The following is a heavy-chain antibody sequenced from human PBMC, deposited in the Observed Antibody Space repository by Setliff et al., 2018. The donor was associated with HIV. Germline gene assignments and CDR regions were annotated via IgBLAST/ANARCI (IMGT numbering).Heavy chain of an antibody. V-gene: IGHV1-46*01. Sequence: GASVKVSCKASGYTFTSYYMHWVRQAPGQGLEWMGIINPSDGTKIYAQNFQGRVTMTRDTSTSTVYMELSSLTSGDTAVYYCARGRGYTYDFQYWGQGTLVTVSS. CDR2: INPSDGTK. J-gene: IGHJ4*02. D-gene: IGHD5-18*01. CDR1: GYTFTSYY. CDR3: ARGRGYTYDFQY.